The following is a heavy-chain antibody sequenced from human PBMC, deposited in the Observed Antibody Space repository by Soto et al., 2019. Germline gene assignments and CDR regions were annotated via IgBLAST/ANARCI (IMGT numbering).Heavy chain of an antibody. Sequence: PSETLSLTCTVSGGSISSYYWSWIRQPPGKGLEWIGYIYYSGSTNYNPSLKSRVTISVDTSKNQFSLKLSSVTAADTAVYYCAREDYGGRSHNLFDSWGKGTLVTVSS. V-gene: IGHV4-59*01. CDR3: AREDYGGRSHNLFDS. J-gene: IGHJ5*01. CDR1: GGSISSYY. CDR2: IYYSGST. D-gene: IGHD4-17*01.